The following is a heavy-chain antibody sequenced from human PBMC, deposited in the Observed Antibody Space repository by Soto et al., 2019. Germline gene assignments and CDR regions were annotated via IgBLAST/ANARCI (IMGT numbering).Heavy chain of an antibody. J-gene: IGHJ3*02. CDR2: IRNKANSYTT. V-gene: IGHV3-72*01. CDR3: ATGSGADYPFDI. Sequence: EVQLVESGGGLVQPGGSLRLSCAVSGFTFSDHYMDWVRQARGKGLEWVGHIRNKANSYTTEYAASVRGRFTISRDDSKNSLHLHMNSLITEDTAVYYCATGSGADYPFDIWGQGTMVTVSS. CDR1: GFTFSDHY. D-gene: IGHD3-3*01.